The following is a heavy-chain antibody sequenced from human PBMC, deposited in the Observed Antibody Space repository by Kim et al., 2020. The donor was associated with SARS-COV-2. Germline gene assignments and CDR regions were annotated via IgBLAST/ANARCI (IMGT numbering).Heavy chain of an antibody. CDR2: IWYDGSNK. V-gene: IGHV3-33*01. CDR1: GFTFSSYG. CDR3: ARASYDILTGYKQAYFDY. J-gene: IGHJ4*02. Sequence: GGSLRLSCAASGFTFSSYGMHWVRQAPGKGLEWVAVIWYDGSNKYYADSVKGRFTISRDNSKNTLYLQMNSLRAEDTAVYYCARASYDILTGYKQAYFDYWGQGTLVTVSS. D-gene: IGHD3-9*01.